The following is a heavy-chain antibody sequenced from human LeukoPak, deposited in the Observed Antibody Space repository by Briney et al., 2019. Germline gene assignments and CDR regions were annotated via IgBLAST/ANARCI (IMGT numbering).Heavy chain of an antibody. V-gene: IGHV4-4*02. J-gene: IGHJ4*02. Sequence: PSETLSLTSTDSDDSINSRDLWSWVRQPPGKGLEWIGEMYLSGTTHSNPSVKSRVTISIDKSKNQFSLKLSSVTAADTAVYYCARVGSRTETTVYWGQGTLVTVSS. D-gene: IGHD1-1*01. CDR2: MYLSGTT. CDR1: DDSINSRDL. CDR3: ARVGSRTETTVY.